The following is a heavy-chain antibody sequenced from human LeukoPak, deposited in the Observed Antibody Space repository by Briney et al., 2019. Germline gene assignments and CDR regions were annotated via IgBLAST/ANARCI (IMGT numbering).Heavy chain of an antibody. D-gene: IGHD1-26*01. CDR3: ARDGGSVGTTAASFDY. CDR2: ISGTTTYI. Sequence: GGSLRLSCAASGFTFSFYSMNWVRQAPGKGLEWLSSISGTTTYIYYADSVKGRFTISRDNAKNSLFLEMSSLRAEDTAVYYCARDGGSVGTTAASFDYWGQGTLVTVSS. CDR1: GFTFSFYS. V-gene: IGHV3-21*01. J-gene: IGHJ4*02.